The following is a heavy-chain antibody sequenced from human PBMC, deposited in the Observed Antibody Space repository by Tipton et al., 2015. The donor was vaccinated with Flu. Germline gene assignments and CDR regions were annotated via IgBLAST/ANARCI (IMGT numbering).Heavy chain of an antibody. CDR2: IYYSGST. V-gene: IGHV4-59*01. J-gene: IGHJ5*02. CDR3: ARSVAVAAPGWFDP. Sequence: LRLSCTVSGGSISSYYWSWIRQPPGKGLEWIGYIYYSGSTNYNPSLKSRVTISVDTSRNQFSLKLSSVTAADTAVYYCARSVAVAAPGWFDPWGQGTLVTVSS. D-gene: IGHD6-19*01. CDR1: GGSISSYY.